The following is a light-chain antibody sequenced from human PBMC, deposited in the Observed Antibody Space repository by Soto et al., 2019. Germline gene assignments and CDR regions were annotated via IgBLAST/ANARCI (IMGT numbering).Light chain of an antibody. CDR1: SSDVGGYNS. CDR3: SSYTSSTTLV. V-gene: IGLV2-14*01. Sequence: QSVLSQPASVSGSPGQSITISCTGTSSDVGGYNSVSWYQQHPGRAPKLMIYDVSGRPSGVSNRFSGSKSGNTASLTISGLQAEDEADYYCSSYTSSTTLVFGTGTKATVL. CDR2: DVS. J-gene: IGLJ1*01.